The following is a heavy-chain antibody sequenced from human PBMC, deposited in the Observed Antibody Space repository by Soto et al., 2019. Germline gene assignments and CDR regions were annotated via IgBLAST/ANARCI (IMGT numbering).Heavy chain of an antibody. V-gene: IGHV4-34*01. CDR1: GGSFIGYY. D-gene: IGHD3-22*01. J-gene: IGHJ5*02. CDR3: ARDFFDSSDYTTNWFDP. CDR2: INHSGST. Sequence: SETLSLTCAVYGGSFIGYYWSWIRQPTGTGLEWIGEINHSGSTNYNPSLKSRVTISVDTSKNQFSLKLTSVTAADTAVYYCARDFFDSSDYTTNWFDPWGQGTLVTSPQ.